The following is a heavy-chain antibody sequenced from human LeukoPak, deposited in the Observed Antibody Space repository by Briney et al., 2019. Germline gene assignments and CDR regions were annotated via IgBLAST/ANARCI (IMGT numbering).Heavy chain of an antibody. D-gene: IGHD6-13*01. V-gene: IGHV4-59*01. CDR1: GGSISSYY. Sequence: PSETLSLTCTVSGGSISSYYWSWIRQPPGKGLEWIGYIYYSGSTNYNPSLKSRVTISVDTSKNQFSLKLSSVTAADTAVYYCARFPAAGTIWFDPWGQGTLVTVSS. CDR2: IYYSGST. CDR3: ARFPAAGTIWFDP. J-gene: IGHJ5*02.